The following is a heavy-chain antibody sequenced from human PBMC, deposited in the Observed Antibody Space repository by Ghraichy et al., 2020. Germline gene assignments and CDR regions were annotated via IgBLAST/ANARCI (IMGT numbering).Heavy chain of an antibody. V-gene: IGHV3-74*01. J-gene: IGHJ4*02. D-gene: IGHD1-26*01. CDR3: CGSYGGGGVDY. CDR1: GLTFNTHW. Sequence: GGSLRLSCAASGLTFNTHWMHWVRQAPGKGLVWVARINHDGNITNYAGSVRGRFTISRDNAKNTLYLQMDSLRAEDTAVFYCCGSYGGGGVDYWGQGTLVTVSS. CDR2: INHDGNIT.